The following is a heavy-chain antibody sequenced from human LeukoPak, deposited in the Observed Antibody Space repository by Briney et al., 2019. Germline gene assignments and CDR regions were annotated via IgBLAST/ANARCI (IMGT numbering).Heavy chain of an antibody. V-gene: IGHV6-1*01. CDR1: GDSFSSNSAA. CDR2: TYYRSKWYT. J-gene: IGHJ5*02. CDR3: ARRLTQYDCFDP. D-gene: IGHD2-2*01. Sequence: SQTLSLTCAISGDSFSSNSAAWDWIRQSPSRGLEWLGRTYYRSKWYTDYAVSVKSRVTINPETSKNQFSLQLSSVTPEDTAVYYCARRLTQYDCFDPWGQGILVTVSS.